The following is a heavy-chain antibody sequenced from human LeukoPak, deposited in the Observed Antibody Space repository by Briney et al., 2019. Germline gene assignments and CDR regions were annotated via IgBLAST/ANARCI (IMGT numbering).Heavy chain of an antibody. J-gene: IGHJ4*02. CDR3: ARVDGSPDY. V-gene: IGHV1-8*03. D-gene: IGHD2-15*01. CDR2: INPNSGNR. Sequence: ASVKVSCKTSGYTFTSLDINWVRQAPGQGLEWMGWINPNSGNRGYAQQFQGRVTITRDTSIRTAYMELTNLRSEDTAVYYCARVDGSPDYWGQGTLVTVSS. CDR1: GYTFTSLD.